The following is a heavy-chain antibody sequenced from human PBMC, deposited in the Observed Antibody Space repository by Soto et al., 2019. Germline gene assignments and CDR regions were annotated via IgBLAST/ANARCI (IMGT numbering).Heavy chain of an antibody. Sequence: EVQLLESGGGLVQPGGSLRLSCAASGFTFNNYAMTWVRQAPGKGLEWVSAISGGGDTTSYADSVTGRVTVSRDGSKNTLNLQMSSRRAEDTALYYCAKGRGGAGSLTPRVDFWGQGTLVTVSS. CDR1: GFTFNNYA. CDR2: ISGGGDTT. D-gene: IGHD3-10*01. V-gene: IGHV3-23*01. J-gene: IGHJ4*02. CDR3: AKGRGGAGSLTPRVDF.